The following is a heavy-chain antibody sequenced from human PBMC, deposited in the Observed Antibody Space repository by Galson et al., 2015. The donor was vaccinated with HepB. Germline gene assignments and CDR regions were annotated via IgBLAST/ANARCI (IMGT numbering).Heavy chain of an antibody. CDR2: IYISGST. D-gene: IGHD4-23*01. V-gene: IGHV4-61*02. J-gene: IGHJ6*03. Sequence: TLSLTCTVSGGSITSGTYYWSWIRQPAGKGLEWIGRIYISGSTNYNPSLESRVTMSVDTSKNQFSLKLSSVTAADTAVYFCAMEDYGGDSRHYYYYMDVWGKGTTVTVSS. CDR1: GGSITSGTYY. CDR3: AMEDYGGDSRHYYYYMDV.